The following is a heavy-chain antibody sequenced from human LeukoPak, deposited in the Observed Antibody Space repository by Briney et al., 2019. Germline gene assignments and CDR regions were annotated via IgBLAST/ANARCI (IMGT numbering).Heavy chain of an antibody. Sequence: GGSLRLSCAASGYTFTSYSMSWVRQAPGKGLEWVSAISGSGGSTYYADSVKGRFTISRDNSKNTLYLQMNSLRAEDTAVYYCAKIGGGGDFDYWGQGTLVTVSS. CDR1: GYTFTSYS. CDR2: ISGSGGST. CDR3: AKIGGGGDFDY. J-gene: IGHJ4*02. V-gene: IGHV3-23*01. D-gene: IGHD3-16*01.